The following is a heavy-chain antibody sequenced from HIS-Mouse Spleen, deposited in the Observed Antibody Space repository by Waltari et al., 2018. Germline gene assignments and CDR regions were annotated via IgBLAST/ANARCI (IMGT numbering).Heavy chain of an antibody. Sequence: QVQLVQSGAEVKKPGASVKVSCKASGYTFTGYYMHWVRQAPGQGLEWMGRINTNRGGTNYAQKFQGRVTMTRDTAISTAYMELSRLRSDDTAVYYCARDTASYYFDYWGQGTLVTVSS. CDR3: ARDTASYYFDY. CDR1: GYTFTGYY. D-gene: IGHD5-18*01. CDR2: INTNRGGT. V-gene: IGHV1-2*02. J-gene: IGHJ4*02.